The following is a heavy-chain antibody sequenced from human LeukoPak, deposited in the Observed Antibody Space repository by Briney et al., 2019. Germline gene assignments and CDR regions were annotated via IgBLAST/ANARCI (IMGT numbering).Heavy chain of an antibody. CDR3: ARDQGGALDF. CDR2: IKQDGSAK. CDR1: GFTFSSYW. D-gene: IGHD3-16*01. Sequence: PGGSLRLSCAVSGFTFSSYWMAWVRQAPGKGLEWVANIKQDGSAKHYADSVKGRFTISRDNAKNSLYLQMNSLRAEDTAVYYCARDQGGALDFWGLGSLVTVSS. V-gene: IGHV3-7*01. J-gene: IGHJ4*02.